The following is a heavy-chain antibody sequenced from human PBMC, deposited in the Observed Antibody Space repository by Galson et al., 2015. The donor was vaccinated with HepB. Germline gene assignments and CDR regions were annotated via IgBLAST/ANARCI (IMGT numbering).Heavy chain of an antibody. CDR2: ISAHNNNT. Sequence: SVKVSCKASGYTFTTYGISWVRQAPGQGLEWMGWISAHNNNTNYAQKVQGRVTLTTDTFTNTSYMELRSLRSDDTAVYYCARVLRSLEWLRTDGFDIWGHGTMVTVSP. D-gene: IGHD3-3*01. V-gene: IGHV1-18*01. CDR3: ARVLRSLEWLRTDGFDI. CDR1: GYTFTTYG. J-gene: IGHJ3*02.